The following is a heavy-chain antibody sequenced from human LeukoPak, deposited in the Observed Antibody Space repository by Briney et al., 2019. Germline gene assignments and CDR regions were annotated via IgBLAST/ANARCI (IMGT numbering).Heavy chain of an antibody. D-gene: IGHD5-24*01. CDR1: GFTFNDYY. Sequence: GGSLRLSCTASGFTFNDYYMSWVRQAPGKGLEWVSVIYSGGSTYYADSVKGRFTISRDNSKNTLYLQMNSLRAEDTAVYYCARSEEMATFDYWGQGTLVTVSS. CDR3: ARSEEMATFDY. V-gene: IGHV3-53*01. J-gene: IGHJ4*02. CDR2: IYSGGST.